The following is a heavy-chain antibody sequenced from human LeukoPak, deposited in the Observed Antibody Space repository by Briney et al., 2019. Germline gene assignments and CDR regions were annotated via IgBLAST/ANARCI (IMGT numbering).Heavy chain of an antibody. CDR3: AFMREDIVVVPAAKAAAFDI. Sequence: ASVKVSCKASGYTFTGYYMHWVRQAPGQGLEWMGWINPNSGGTNYAQKFQGRVTMTRDTSISTAYMELSRLRSDDTAVYYCAFMREDIVVVPAAKAAAFDIWGQGTMVTVSS. CDR1: GYTFTGYY. CDR2: INPNSGGT. D-gene: IGHD2-2*01. J-gene: IGHJ3*02. V-gene: IGHV1-2*02.